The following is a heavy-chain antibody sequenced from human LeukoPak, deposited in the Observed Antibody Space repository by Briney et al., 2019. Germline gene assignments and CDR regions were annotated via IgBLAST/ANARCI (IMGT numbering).Heavy chain of an antibody. CDR2: ISSSSSYI. D-gene: IGHD3-22*01. J-gene: IGHJ4*02. CDR3: ARDLQYYYDSSGYYFGY. V-gene: IGHV3-21*01. CDR1: GFTFSSYS. Sequence: GGSLRLSCAASGFTFSSYSMNWVRQAPGKGLEWVSSISSSSSYIYYADSVKGQFTISRDNAKNSLYLQMNSLRAEDTAVYYCARDLQYYYDSSGYYFGYWGQGTLVTVSS.